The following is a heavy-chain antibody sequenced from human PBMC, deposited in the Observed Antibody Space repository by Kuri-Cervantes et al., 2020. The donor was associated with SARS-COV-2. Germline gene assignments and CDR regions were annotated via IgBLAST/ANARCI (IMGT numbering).Heavy chain of an antibody. CDR2: IYYSGST. V-gene: IGHV4-59*11. D-gene: IGHD4-23*01. Sequence: SETLSPTCTVSGGSTSSHYWSWIRQPPGKGLGWIGYIYYSGSTNYNPSLKSRVTISVDTSKHQFSLKLSSVTAADTAVYYCARDLRNTVVTPNYYYYYYMDVWGKGTTVTVSS. CDR1: GGSTSSHY. J-gene: IGHJ6*03. CDR3: ARDLRNTVVTPNYYYYYYMDV.